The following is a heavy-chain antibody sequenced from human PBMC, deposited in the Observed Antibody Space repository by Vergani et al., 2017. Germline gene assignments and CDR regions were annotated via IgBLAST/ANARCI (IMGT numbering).Heavy chain of an antibody. D-gene: IGHD3-3*01. CDR2: ISYDGSNK. Sequence: QVQLVESGGGVVQPGRSLRLSCAASGFTFSSYGMHWVRQAPGKGLEWVAVISYDGSNKYYADSVKGRFTISRDNSKNTLYLQMNSLRAEDTAVYYCAKGSGGLWSGYAGDYWGQGTLVTVSS. J-gene: IGHJ4*02. CDR1: GFTFSSYG. V-gene: IGHV3-30*18. CDR3: AKGSGGLWSGYAGDY.